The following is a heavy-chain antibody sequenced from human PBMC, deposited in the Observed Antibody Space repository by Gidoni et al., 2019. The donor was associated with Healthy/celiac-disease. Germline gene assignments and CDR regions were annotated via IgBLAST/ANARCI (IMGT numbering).Heavy chain of an antibody. V-gene: IGHV4-39*01. D-gene: IGHD6-19*01. J-gene: IGHJ5*02. CDR3: ARRGPPQCGAVACNWFDP. CDR1: GGSISSSSYY. CDR2: IYYSGST. Sequence: QLQLQESGPGLVKPSEPLSLTCTVSGGSISSSSYYWGWIRQPPGKGLEWIGSIYYSGSTYYNPSLKSRVTISVDTSKNQFSLKLSSVTAADTAVYYCARRGPPQCGAVACNWFDPWGQGTLVTVSS.